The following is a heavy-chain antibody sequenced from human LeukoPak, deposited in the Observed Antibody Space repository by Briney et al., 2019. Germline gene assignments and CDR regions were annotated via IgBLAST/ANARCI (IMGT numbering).Heavy chain of an antibody. J-gene: IGHJ5*02. CDR2: IYDSGST. CDR3: ARHYGP. V-gene: IGHV4-39*01. Sequence: SETLSLTCSVSGGSIRSSYYYWGWIRQPPGKGLEWIGSIYDSGSTYFNPSFKSRVTLCVYTSKNQFSLKLDFVTAAASAVYYCARHYGPWGQGNLATVTS. D-gene: IGHD3-10*01. CDR1: GGSIRSSYYY.